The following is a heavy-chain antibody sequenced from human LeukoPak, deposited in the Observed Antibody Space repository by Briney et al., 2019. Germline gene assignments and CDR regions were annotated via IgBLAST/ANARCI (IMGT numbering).Heavy chain of an antibody. CDR2: ISSRSTNI. D-gene: IGHD5-12*01. V-gene: IGHV3-21*04. Sequence: GGSLRLFCAGSGFTFSRYSMNWFRQAPGKGLERVSSISSRSTNIFYADSVKGRFTISRDNAKNSLYLQMNSLRAEDKAVYYCAKGGYDYVGYFDYWGQGTLVTVSS. J-gene: IGHJ4*02. CDR3: AKGGYDYVGYFDY. CDR1: GFTFSRYS.